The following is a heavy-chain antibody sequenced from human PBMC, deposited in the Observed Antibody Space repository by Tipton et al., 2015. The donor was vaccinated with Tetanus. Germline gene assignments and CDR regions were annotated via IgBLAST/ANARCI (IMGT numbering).Heavy chain of an antibody. Sequence: TLSLTCTVSGGSIRSGDYQWNWIRQPPGKGLEWLAYISDSGRTNSNYSLKSRITISRDTSKNQFSLRLTSVTAADTAVYYCARANYEFPNKGPFDSWAQGTLVIVSS. D-gene: IGHD3-3*01. V-gene: IGHV4-61*08. CDR1: GGSIRSGDYQ. J-gene: IGHJ4*02. CDR2: ISDSGRT. CDR3: ARANYEFPNKGPFDS.